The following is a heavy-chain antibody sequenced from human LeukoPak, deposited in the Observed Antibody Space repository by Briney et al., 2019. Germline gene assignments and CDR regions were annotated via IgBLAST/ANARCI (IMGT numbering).Heavy chain of an antibody. V-gene: IGHV3-74*01. CDR1: GFTFSSYW. CDR3: ARGGRGTYNAFDI. J-gene: IGHJ3*02. Sequence: PGGSLRLSCAASGFTFSSYWMHWVRQAPGKGLVWVSRINSDGRSTSYADSVKGRFTISRDNAKNTLYLQMNSLRAEDTAVYYCARGGRGTYNAFDIWGQGTMVTVSS. D-gene: IGHD1-26*01. CDR2: INSDGRST.